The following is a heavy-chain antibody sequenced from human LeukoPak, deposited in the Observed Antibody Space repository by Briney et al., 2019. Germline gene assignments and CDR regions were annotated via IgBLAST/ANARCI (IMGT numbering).Heavy chain of an antibody. J-gene: IGHJ4*02. CDR2: ISYDGGSE. D-gene: IGHD2-15*01. V-gene: IGHV3-30*03. CDR1: GCTFSNYS. CDR3: AAEYCGGGFCYTRHSGHDY. Sequence: QAGGSLRLSCAASGCTFSNYSMNWVRQAPGKGLEWVAVISYDGGSEYYADSVRGRFTISRDSSRNTLYLQMNSLRAEDTALYYCAAEYCGGGFCYTRHSGHDYWGQGTLVTVSS.